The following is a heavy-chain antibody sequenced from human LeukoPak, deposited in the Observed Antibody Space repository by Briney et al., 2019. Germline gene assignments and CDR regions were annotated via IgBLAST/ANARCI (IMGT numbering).Heavy chain of an antibody. D-gene: IGHD6-25*01. Sequence: GGSLRLSCAASGFTFSNYGMQWVRQAPGKGPEWVAVVSYDGITKFYADSVKGRFTIYRDNSKDTVDLQMYSLRDEDTAVYYCAKEPTSYSSGWYFQDWGQGTLVTVSS. CDR2: VSYDGITK. V-gene: IGHV3-30*18. J-gene: IGHJ1*01. CDR1: GFTFSNYG. CDR3: AKEPTSYSSGWYFQD.